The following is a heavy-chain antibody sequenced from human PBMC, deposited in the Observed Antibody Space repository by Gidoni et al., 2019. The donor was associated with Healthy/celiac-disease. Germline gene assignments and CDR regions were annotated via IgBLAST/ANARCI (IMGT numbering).Heavy chain of an antibody. J-gene: IGHJ6*02. CDR2: IYYSGGT. CDR3: SRVSWYLAWYYYYGMDG. CDR1: GGSISSYY. Sequence: QVQLQESGPGLVKPSETLSLTCTVSGGSISSYYWSWIRQPPGKGLEWIGYIYYSGGTNYNPPPKGRVTNSGGTSKNPFSPEVGSGTGAGPAGDYRSRVSWYLAWYYYYGMDGWGQGTTVT. V-gene: IGHV4-59*12. D-gene: IGHD6-13*01.